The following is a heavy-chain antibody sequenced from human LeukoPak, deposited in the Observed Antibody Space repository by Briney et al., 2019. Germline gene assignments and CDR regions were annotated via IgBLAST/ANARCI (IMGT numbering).Heavy chain of an antibody. CDR3: ATTTFPGTHNRFYFYDMDV. J-gene: IGHJ6*03. CDR1: GFPFGSYG. CDR2: ISDGGGTT. Sequence: GGSLRLSCAASGFPFGSYGMTWVRQSPTKGLEWVSSISDGGGTTYYADSVQGRFTISRDNSKTTLFLQMNTLRSDDTAVYYCATTTFPGTHNRFYFYDMDVWGIGTSVTVSS. D-gene: IGHD1/OR15-1a*01. V-gene: IGHV3-23*01.